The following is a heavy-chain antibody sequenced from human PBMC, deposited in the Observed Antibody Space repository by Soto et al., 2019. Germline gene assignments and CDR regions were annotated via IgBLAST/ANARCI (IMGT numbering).Heavy chain of an antibody. CDR3: ARDYDSSGYPRYYFDY. D-gene: IGHD3-22*01. CDR2: INAGNGNT. V-gene: IGHV1-3*05. Sequence: QVQLVQSGAEEKKPGASVKVSCKASGYTFTSYAMHWVRQAPGQRLEWMGWINAGNGNTKYSQKFQGRVTITRDTSAITAYMELSSLRSEDTAVYYCARDYDSSGYPRYYFDYWGQGTLVTVSS. CDR1: GYTFTSYA. J-gene: IGHJ4*02.